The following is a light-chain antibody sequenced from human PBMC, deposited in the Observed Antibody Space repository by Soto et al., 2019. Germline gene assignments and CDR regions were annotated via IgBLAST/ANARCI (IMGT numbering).Light chain of an antibody. CDR1: QSVSSSY. CDR3: QQSFSTPPT. Sequence: EIVLTQSPGTLSLSPGERATLSCRASQSVSSSYLAWYQQKPGQAPSLLIYGASRRATGIPDRFSGSGSGTDFTLTISSLQPEDFVTYYCQQSFSTPPTFGGGTKVEIK. CDR2: GAS. V-gene: IGKV3-20*01. J-gene: IGKJ4*01.